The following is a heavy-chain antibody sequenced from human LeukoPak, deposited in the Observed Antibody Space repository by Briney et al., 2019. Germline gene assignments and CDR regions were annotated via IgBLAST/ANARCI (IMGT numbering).Heavy chain of an antibody. V-gene: IGHV1-2*06. D-gene: IGHD3-3*01. CDR2: INPNSGGT. J-gene: IGHJ6*02. Sequence: ASVKVSCKASGYTFTGYYMHWVRQAPGQGLEWMGRINPNSGGTNYAQKFQGRVTMTRDTSIGTAYMELSRLRSDDTAVYYCARGPRRITIFGPWDSGMDVWGQGTTVTVSS. CDR1: GYTFTGYY. CDR3: ARGPRRITIFGPWDSGMDV.